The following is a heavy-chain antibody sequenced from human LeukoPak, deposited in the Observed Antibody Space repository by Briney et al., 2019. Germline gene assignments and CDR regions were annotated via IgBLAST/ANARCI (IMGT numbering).Heavy chain of an antibody. V-gene: IGHV4-59*08. CDR2: IYYSGST. J-gene: IGHJ6*02. D-gene: IGHD2-2*01. CDR1: GGSISSYY. Sequence: SETLSLTCTVSGGSISSYYWSWIRQPPGKGLEWIGYIYYSGSTNYNPSLKSRVTISVDTSKNQFSLKLSSVTAADTAVYYCARHIVVVPAASYYYGMDVWAKGPRSPSP. CDR3: ARHIVVVPAASYYYGMDV.